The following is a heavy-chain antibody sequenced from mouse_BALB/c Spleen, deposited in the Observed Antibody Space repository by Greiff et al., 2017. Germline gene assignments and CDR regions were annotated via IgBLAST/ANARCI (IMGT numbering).Heavy chain of an antibody. Sequence: VQLQQSGAELVQPGASVKLSCTASGFNIKDTYMHWVKQRPEQGLEWIGRIDTANGNTKYDPKFQGKATITADTSSNTAYLQLSSLTSEDTAVYYCAREGDGNYPFGYWGQGTTLTVSS. J-gene: IGHJ2*01. CDR2: IDTANGNT. V-gene: IGHV14-3*02. D-gene: IGHD2-1*01. CDR1: GFNIKDTY. CDR3: AREGDGNYPFGY.